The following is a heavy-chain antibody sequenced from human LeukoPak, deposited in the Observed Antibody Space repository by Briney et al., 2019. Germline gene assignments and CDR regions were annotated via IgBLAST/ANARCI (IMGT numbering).Heavy chain of an antibody. Sequence: SETLSLTCAVYGGSFSGYYWSWIRQPPGKGLEWIGEINHSGSTNYNPSLKSRVTISVDTSKNQFSLKLSSVTAADTAVYYCARGRLVRGVKSSNWFDPWGQGTLVTVSS. J-gene: IGHJ5*02. D-gene: IGHD3-10*01. CDR1: GGSFSGYY. CDR2: INHSGST. V-gene: IGHV4-34*01. CDR3: ARGRLVRGVKSSNWFDP.